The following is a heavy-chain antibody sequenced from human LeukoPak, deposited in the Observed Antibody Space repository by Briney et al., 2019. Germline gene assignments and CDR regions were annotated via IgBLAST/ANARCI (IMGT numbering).Heavy chain of an antibody. Sequence: GGSLRLSCATSVFSFSSYGMHWVRQAPGKGLEWVAVISYDGSNKYYADSVKGRFTISRDNPKNTLYLQMNSLRAEDTAVYYCARDGRIAARPTPGFDYWGQGTLVTVSS. D-gene: IGHD6-6*01. CDR3: ARDGRIAARPTPGFDY. J-gene: IGHJ4*02. CDR2: ISYDGSNK. V-gene: IGHV3-30*19. CDR1: VFSFSSYG.